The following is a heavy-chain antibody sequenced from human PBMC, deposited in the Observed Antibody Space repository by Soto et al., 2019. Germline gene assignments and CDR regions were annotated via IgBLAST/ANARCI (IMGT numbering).Heavy chain of an antibody. V-gene: IGHV1-2*02. CDR3: ARERYQVISDGMDV. CDR2: INPQTGGT. Sequence: ASVKVSCKASGYTFTGYYIHWVREAPGQGLEWMGWINPQTGGTSYAQKFQGRVTLSRDTSINTAYLELSRLRFDDAAVYFCARERYQVISDGMDVWGQGTAVTVSS. CDR1: GYTFTGYY. J-gene: IGHJ6*02. D-gene: IGHD2-2*01.